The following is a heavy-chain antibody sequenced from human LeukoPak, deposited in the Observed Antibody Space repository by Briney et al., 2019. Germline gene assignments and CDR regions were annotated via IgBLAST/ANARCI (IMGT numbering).Heavy chain of an antibody. J-gene: IGHJ4*02. Sequence: SVKVSCKASGGTFSSYAISWVRQAPGRGLEWMGGIIPIFGTANYAQKFQGRVTITADESTSTAYMELSSPRAEDTAVYYCAREGGGSLGEDYWGQGTLVTVSS. CDR1: GGTFSSYA. D-gene: IGHD2-15*01. CDR2: IIPIFGTA. V-gene: IGHV1-69*13. CDR3: AREGGGSLGEDY.